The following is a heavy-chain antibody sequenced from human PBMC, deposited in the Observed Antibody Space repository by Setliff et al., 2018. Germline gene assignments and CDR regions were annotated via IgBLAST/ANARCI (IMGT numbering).Heavy chain of an antibody. V-gene: IGHV4-61*09. J-gene: IGHJ4*02. CDR2: IDPSGNT. CDR3: ARSLGSGSYYNSRPFYSDY. CDR1: GGSISSGTNY. Sequence: PSETLSLTCTVSGGSISSGTNYWSWIRQPAGRGLEWIGHIDPSGNTNYQPSLKSRVTISGDTSKNQFSLKLTSVTAVDTAVYYCARSLGSGSYYNSRPFYSDYWGQGTLVTVS. D-gene: IGHD3-10*01.